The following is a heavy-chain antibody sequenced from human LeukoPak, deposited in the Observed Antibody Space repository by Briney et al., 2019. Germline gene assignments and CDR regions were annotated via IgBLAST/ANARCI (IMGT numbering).Heavy chain of an antibody. V-gene: IGHV1-69*06. D-gene: IGHD5-24*01. J-gene: IGHJ4*02. CDR2: IIPIFGTA. CDR1: GYTFTSYD. CDR3: ARDAYNYYTGFDFDY. Sequence: ASVKVSCKASGYTFTSYDINWVRQAPGQGLEWMGGIIPIFGTANYAQKFQGRVTITADKSTTTAYMELSSLRSEDTAMYYCARDAYNYYTGFDFDYWGQGTLVTVSS.